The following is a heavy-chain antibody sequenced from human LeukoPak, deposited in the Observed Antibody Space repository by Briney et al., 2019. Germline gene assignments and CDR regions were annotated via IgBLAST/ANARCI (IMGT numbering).Heavy chain of an antibody. CDR2: ISGSGGNI. J-gene: IGHJ4*02. D-gene: IGHD3-22*01. CDR1: GITFSNYA. Sequence: GGSLRLSCAASGITFSNYAMSWVRQAPGKGLEWVSGISGSGGNIYYADSVKGRFTISRDNSKSTLYLQMDSLRAEDTAVYYCAKDTLRSAEGYFWGQGILVTVSS. V-gene: IGHV3-23*01. CDR3: AKDTLRSAEGYF.